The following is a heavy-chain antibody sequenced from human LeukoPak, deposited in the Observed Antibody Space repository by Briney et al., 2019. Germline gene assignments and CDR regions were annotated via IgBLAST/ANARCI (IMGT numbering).Heavy chain of an antibody. CDR1: GGSISNSSYY. CDR2: IYYSGST. Sequence: SETLSLTSAISGGSISNSSYYWGWIRQPPGKGLEWIGYIYYSGSTYYNPSLKSRVTISVDTSKNQFSLKLSSVTAADTAVYYCARVGLKTYYYDSSGYPWAFDIWGQGTMVTVSS. CDR3: ARVGLKTYYYDSSGYPWAFDI. V-gene: IGHV4-39*07. J-gene: IGHJ3*02. D-gene: IGHD3-22*01.